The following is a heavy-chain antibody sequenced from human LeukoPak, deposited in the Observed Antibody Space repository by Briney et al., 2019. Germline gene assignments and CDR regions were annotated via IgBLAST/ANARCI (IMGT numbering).Heavy chain of an antibody. Sequence: SVKVSCKASGGTFSSYAISWVRQAPGQGLEWMGRIIPILGIANYAQEFQGRVTITADKSTSTAYMELSSLRSEDTAVYYCARDGYSYGCMDVWGQGTTVTVSS. D-gene: IGHD5-18*01. V-gene: IGHV1-69*04. CDR2: IIPILGIA. CDR3: ARDGYSYGCMDV. J-gene: IGHJ6*02. CDR1: GGTFSSYA.